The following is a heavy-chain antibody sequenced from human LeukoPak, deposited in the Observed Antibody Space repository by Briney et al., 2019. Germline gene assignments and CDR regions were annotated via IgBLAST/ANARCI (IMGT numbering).Heavy chain of an antibody. D-gene: IGHD3-10*01. CDR3: ARDKAMVRGVRDAFDI. CDR1: GYTFTSYG. Sequence: GASVKVSCKASGYTFTSYGISWVRQAPGQGLEWMGWISAYNGNTNYAQKLQGRVTMTTDTSTSTAYMELRSLRSDDTAVYYCARDKAMVRGVRDAFDIWGQGTMVTVSS. J-gene: IGHJ3*02. CDR2: ISAYNGNT. V-gene: IGHV1-18*01.